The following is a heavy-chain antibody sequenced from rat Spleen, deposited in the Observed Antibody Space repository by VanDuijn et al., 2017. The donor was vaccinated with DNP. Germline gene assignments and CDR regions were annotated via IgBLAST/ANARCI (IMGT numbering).Heavy chain of an antibody. Sequence: EVQLVESGGGLVQPGRSLKLSCEASGFTFSDYWMTWIRQAPGKGLEWVTSITNTGGSAYYLDSVKGRFTISRDNARMTLYLQMNSLRSEDTATYHCTSSLTGIGFAYWGQGTLVTVSS. CDR1: GFTFSDYW. D-gene: IGHD5-1*01. CDR2: ITNTGGSA. CDR3: TSSLTGIGFAY. J-gene: IGHJ3*01. V-gene: IGHV5-31*01.